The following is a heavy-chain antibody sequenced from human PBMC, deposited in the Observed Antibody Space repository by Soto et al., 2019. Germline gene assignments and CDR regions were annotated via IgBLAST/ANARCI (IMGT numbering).Heavy chain of an antibody. CDR3: ARHMTTVGYFDY. CDR2: VYWDDDK. Sequence: QITLKESGPTLVKPTQTLTLTCTLSGFSLSTGGVGVGWIRQPPGKALEWLALVYWDDDKRYSPSLKSRLTITTDTAKNQVDVRMTNMDPVDTATYYCARHMTTVGYFDYWGQGTLVTVSS. V-gene: IGHV2-5*02. D-gene: IGHD4-17*01. J-gene: IGHJ4*02. CDR1: GFSLSTGGVG.